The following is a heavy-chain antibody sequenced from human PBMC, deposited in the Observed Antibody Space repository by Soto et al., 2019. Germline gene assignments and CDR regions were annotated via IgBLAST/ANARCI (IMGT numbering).Heavy chain of an antibody. CDR3: AKGSQRPLRYFDWQPPRAFDI. CDR1: GYSFTSYW. V-gene: IGHV5-51*01. D-gene: IGHD3-9*01. Sequence: GESLKISCKGSGYSFTSYWIGWVRQMPGKGLEWMGIIYPGDSDTRYSPSFQGQVTISADKSISTAYLQMNSLRAEDTAVYYWAKGSQRPLRYFDWQPPRAFDIWGQGTMVT. J-gene: IGHJ3*02. CDR2: IYPGDSDT.